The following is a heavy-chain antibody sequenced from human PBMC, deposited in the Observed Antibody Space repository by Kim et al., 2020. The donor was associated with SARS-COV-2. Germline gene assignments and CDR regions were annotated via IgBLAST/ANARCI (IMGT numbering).Heavy chain of an antibody. CDR3: ARLGGMVRGVTDY. V-gene: IGHV4-39*01. Sequence: SSPSLTSGVAMSVDTTKNQFSLKLSSVTAADTAVYYCARLGGMVRGVTDYWGQGTLVTVSS. D-gene: IGHD3-10*01. J-gene: IGHJ4*02.